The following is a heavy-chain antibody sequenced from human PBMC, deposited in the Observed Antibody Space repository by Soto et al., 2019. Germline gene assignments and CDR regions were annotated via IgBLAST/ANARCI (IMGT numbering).Heavy chain of an antibody. V-gene: IGHV1-18*01. J-gene: IGHJ6*02. CDR1: GYTFTSYG. CDR2: ISAYNGNT. CDR3: ARDGFGGYCSSTSCYTVYYYYGMDV. D-gene: IGHD2-2*02. Sequence: QVQLVQSGSEVKKPGASVKVSCKASGYTFTSYGISWVRQAPGQGLEWMGWISAYNGNTNYGQKLQCRVTMNTHTSTSTAYMELRRLRSDDTAVYYCARDGFGGYCSSTSCYTVYYYYGMDVWGQGTTVTVSS.